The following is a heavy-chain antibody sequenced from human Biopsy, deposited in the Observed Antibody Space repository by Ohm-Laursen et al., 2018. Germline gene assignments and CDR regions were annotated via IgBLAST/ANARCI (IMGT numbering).Heavy chain of an antibody. V-gene: IGHV4-59*08. CDR3: ARRGSGGRSFDH. J-gene: IGHJ4*02. CDR2: IYYSGST. D-gene: IGHD2-15*01. Sequence: SDTLSLTCTVSGGSISSDYWSWIRQTPGKGLEWIGYIYYSGSTNYNPSLKSRVIISVDTSKNQFSLNLSSVTAADTAVYYCARRGSGGRSFDHWGQGTLVTVSS. CDR1: GGSISSDY.